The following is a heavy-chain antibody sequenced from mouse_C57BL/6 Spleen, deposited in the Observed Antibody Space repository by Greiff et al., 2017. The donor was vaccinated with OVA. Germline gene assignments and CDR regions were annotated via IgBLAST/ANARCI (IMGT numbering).Heavy chain of an antibody. CDR1: GFTFTDYY. Sequence: EVHLVESGGGLVQPGGSLSLSCAASGFTFTDYYMSWVRQPPGKALEWLGFIRNKANGYTTEYSASVKGRFTISRDNSQSILYLQMNALRAEDSATYYCARSPYYYGSSDWYFDVWGTGTTVTVSS. J-gene: IGHJ1*03. CDR3: ARSPYYYGSSDWYFDV. V-gene: IGHV7-3*01. D-gene: IGHD1-1*01. CDR2: IRNKANGYTT.